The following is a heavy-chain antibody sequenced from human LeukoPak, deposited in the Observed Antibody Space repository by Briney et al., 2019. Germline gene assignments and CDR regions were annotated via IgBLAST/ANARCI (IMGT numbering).Heavy chain of an antibody. Sequence: SQTLSLTCTVSGGSISSGDYYWSWIRQPPGKGLEWIGYIYYSGSIYYNPSLKSRVTISVDTSKNQFSLKLSSVTAADTAVYYCARDSANGGNWYFDSWGQGTLVAVSS. CDR2: IYYSGSI. CDR1: GGSISSGDYY. D-gene: IGHD5-24*01. V-gene: IGHV4-30-4*08. CDR3: ARDSANGGNWYFDS. J-gene: IGHJ4*02.